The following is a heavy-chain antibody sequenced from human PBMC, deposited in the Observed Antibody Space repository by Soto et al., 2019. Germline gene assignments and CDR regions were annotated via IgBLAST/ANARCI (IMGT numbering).Heavy chain of an antibody. J-gene: IGHJ3*02. Sequence: PSETLSLTCTVSGGSISSSSYYWAWIRQPPGKGLEWIGSIYYSGSTYYNPSLKSRVTISVDTSKNQFSLKLSSVTAADTAVYYCARLSGRFHDYIWGSLHAFDIWGQGTMVTVSS. D-gene: IGHD3-16*01. CDR3: ARLSGRFHDYIWGSLHAFDI. CDR2: IYYSGST. CDR1: GGSISSSSYY. V-gene: IGHV4-39*01.